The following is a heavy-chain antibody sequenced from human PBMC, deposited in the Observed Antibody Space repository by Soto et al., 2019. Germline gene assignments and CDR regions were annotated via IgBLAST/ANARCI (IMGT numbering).Heavy chain of an antibody. J-gene: IGHJ6*02. Sequence: EVQLVESGGGLVKPGGSLRLSCAASGFTFSTYTMNWVRQAPGKGLEWVSSISRSGNYIYYADSVKGRFTISRDSAKNSLYLQMDSLRADDTAVYYCARDRGPRRPALGKHYYYYGMDVWGLGTTVTVSS. V-gene: IGHV3-21*01. CDR2: ISRSGNYI. CDR3: ARDRGPRRPALGKHYYYYGMDV. D-gene: IGHD2-2*01. CDR1: GFTFSTYT.